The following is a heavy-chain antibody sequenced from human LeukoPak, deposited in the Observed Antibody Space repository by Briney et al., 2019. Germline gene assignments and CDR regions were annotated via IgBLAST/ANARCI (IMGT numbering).Heavy chain of an antibody. D-gene: IGHD3-22*01. CDR2: VNPNNGDT. CDR3: ARERTGNPDSSGHYDY. V-gene: IGHV1-2*02. Sequence: ASVKVSCKASGYTFTGYHMHWVRQAPGQGLEWVGWVNPNNGDTNYAQKFQGRVTMSRDTSISTAYMELNSLRSEDTAVYYCARERTGNPDSSGHYDYWGQGTLVTVSS. CDR1: GYTFTGYH. J-gene: IGHJ4*02.